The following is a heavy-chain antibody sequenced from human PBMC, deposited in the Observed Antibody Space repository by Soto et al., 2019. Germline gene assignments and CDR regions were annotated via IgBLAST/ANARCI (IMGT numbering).Heavy chain of an antibody. J-gene: IGHJ4*02. CDR3: ARGAWRMTTVTTSDY. Sequence: EVQLVESGGGLVQPGRPLRLSCAASGFTFDDYGMHWVRQAPGKGLEWVSGMTWNSGSIGYADSVKGRFAISRDNAKKSLYLQMNSLRAEDTAFYYCARGAWRMTTVTTSDYWGQGTLVTVSS. V-gene: IGHV3-9*01. D-gene: IGHD4-17*01. CDR2: MTWNSGSI. CDR1: GFTFDDYG.